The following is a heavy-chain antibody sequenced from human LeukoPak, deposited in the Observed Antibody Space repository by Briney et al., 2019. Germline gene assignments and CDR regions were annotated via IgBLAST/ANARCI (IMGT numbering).Heavy chain of an antibody. Sequence: PSETLSLTCTVSGYSISGGYYWGWIRQPPGKGLEWIGSIYHSGSTYYNPSLKSRVTISVDTSKNQFSLKLSSATAADTAVYYCARVIGGSYYRDYYYYMDVWGKGTTVTVS. CDR1: GYSISGGYY. V-gene: IGHV4-38-2*02. CDR2: IYHSGST. CDR3: ARVIGGSYYRDYYYYMDV. J-gene: IGHJ6*03. D-gene: IGHD1-26*01.